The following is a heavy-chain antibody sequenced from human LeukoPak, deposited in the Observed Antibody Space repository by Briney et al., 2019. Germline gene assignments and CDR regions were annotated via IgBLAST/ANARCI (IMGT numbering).Heavy chain of an antibody. Sequence: SETLSLTCAVYGGSFSGYYWSWIRQPPGRGLEWIGEINHSGSTNYNPSLKSRVTISVDTSKNQFSLKLSSVTAADTAVYYCARPLTQNHDAFDIWGQGTMVTVSS. CDR3: ARPLTQNHDAFDI. CDR2: INHSGST. V-gene: IGHV4-34*01. CDR1: GGSFSGYY. D-gene: IGHD3-9*01. J-gene: IGHJ3*02.